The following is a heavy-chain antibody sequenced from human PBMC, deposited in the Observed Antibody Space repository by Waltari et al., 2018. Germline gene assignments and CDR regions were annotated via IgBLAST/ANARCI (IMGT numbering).Heavy chain of an antibody. CDR1: GFIFSNYW. J-gene: IGHJ3*01. CDR3: ARGAYNHAFDS. CDR2: IKEDGSDE. V-gene: IGHV3-7*01. Sequence: EERLVESGGGVVQPGGSLRLSCTASGFIFSNYWMRWLRQAPGKGLELVANIKEDGSDEYYVGSVKGRFTISRDNSKNSLYLQMNSLTVEDTALYYCARGAYNHAFDSWGQGTMVTVSS. D-gene: IGHD2-21*01.